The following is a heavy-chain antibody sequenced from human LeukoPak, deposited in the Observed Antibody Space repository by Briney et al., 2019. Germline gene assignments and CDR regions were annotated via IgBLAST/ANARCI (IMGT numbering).Heavy chain of an antibody. V-gene: IGHV4-39*02. J-gene: IGHJ4*02. CDR1: GASTSTKSYY. D-gene: IGHD4-17*01. Sequence: PSETLSLTCTVSGASTSTKSYYWGWIRQSPGKGLEWIGSIYYNGNTYYNPSLKSRVTISVDTSKNLFSLNMTSVTAADRAVYYCVRGLSYGDYFDYWGRGTLVPASS. CDR3: VRGLSYGDYFDY. CDR2: IYYNGNT.